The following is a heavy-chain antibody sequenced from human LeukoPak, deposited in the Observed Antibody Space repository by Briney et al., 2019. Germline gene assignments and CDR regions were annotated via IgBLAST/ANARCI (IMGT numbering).Heavy chain of an antibody. J-gene: IGHJ1*01. CDR2: FDPEDGET. CDR3: ATDYYGSGSPHSLRY. CDR1: GYTLTEFS. D-gene: IGHD3-10*01. Sequence: ASVKVSCKVSGYTLTEFSMHWVRQAPGKGLEWMGDFDPEDGETIYAQKFQGRVTMTEDTSTDTAYMELSSLRSEDTAVYYCATDYYGSGSPHSLRYWGQGTLVTVTS. V-gene: IGHV1-24*01.